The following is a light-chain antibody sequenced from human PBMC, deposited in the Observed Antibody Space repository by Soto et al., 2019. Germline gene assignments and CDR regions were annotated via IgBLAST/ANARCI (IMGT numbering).Light chain of an antibody. V-gene: IGKV3-20*01. CDR3: QQYSSSPLMYT. CDR2: GAS. J-gene: IGKJ2*01. Sequence: VLTQSPGTLSLSPGARATLSCRASQSVSSSLAWYQKKPAQAPRLLIYGASSRAPGIPDRFSGSGAGTDFTRTISGLESEDFAVYYCQQYSSSPLMYTFGQGTKLEIK. CDR1: QSVSSS.